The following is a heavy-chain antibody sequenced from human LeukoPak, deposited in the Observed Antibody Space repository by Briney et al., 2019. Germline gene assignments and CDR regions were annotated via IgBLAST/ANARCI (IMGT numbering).Heavy chain of an antibody. CDR2: ISSSSSYI. V-gene: IGHV3-21*01. Sequence: GGSLRLSCAASGFTFSSYSMNWVRQAPGKGLEWVSSISSSSSYIYCADSVKGRFTISRDNAKNSLYLQMNSLRAEDTAVYYCARDGMDTAMVTRVYYYMDVWGKGTTVTVSS. CDR3: ARDGMDTAMVTRVYYYMDV. J-gene: IGHJ6*03. D-gene: IGHD5-18*01. CDR1: GFTFSSYS.